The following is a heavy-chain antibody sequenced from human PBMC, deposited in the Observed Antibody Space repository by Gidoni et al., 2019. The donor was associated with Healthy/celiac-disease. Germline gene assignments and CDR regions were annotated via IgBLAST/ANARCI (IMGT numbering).Heavy chain of an antibody. Sequence: VKLVVSGGGMVKPGGSLRLSCAASGFTFSSYSMNWVRQAPGKGLEWVASISRSSSYIYYADSVKGRVTISRDNAKNSLYLQMNSLRAEDTAVYYCARDRGGGYDHGMDVWGKGTTVTVSS. V-gene: IGHV3-21*01. CDR2: ISRSSSYI. CDR3: ARDRGGGYDHGMDV. D-gene: IGHD5-12*01. J-gene: IGHJ6*04. CDR1: GFTFSSYS.